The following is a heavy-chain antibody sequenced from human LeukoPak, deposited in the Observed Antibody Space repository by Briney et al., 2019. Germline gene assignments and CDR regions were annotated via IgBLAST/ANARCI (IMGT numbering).Heavy chain of an antibody. CDR2: ISGSGGST. Sequence: PGGSLRLSCAASGFTFSSYAMSWVRQAPGKGLEWVSAISGSGGSTNYADSVKGRFTISRDTSKNTPYLQMNSLRAEDTAVYYCAKGGYSSGYYFDYWGQGTLVTVSS. D-gene: IGHD6-19*01. CDR3: AKGGYSSGYYFDY. CDR1: GFTFSSYA. J-gene: IGHJ4*02. V-gene: IGHV3-23*01.